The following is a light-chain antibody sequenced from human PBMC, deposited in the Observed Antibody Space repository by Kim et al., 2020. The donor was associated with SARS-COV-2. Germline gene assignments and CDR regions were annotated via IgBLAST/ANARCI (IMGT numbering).Light chain of an antibody. CDR1: SGSIASNY. V-gene: IGLV6-57*04. J-gene: IGLJ2*01. Sequence: NFMLTQPHSVSESPGKTVTISCTCSSGSIASNYVQWYQQRPGSAPTSVIYEDNQRPSGVPDRFSGSIDRSSNSASLTISGLKTEDEADYYCQSYDSSNVVFGGGTKVTVL. CDR3: QSYDSSNVV. CDR2: EDN.